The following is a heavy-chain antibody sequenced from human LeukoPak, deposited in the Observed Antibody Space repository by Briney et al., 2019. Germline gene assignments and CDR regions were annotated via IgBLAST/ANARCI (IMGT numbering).Heavy chain of an antibody. CDR3: ARDVHSSSGGFDY. J-gene: IGHJ4*02. CDR1: GGSISSYY. D-gene: IGHD6-6*01. Sequence: SETLSLTCTVSGGSISSYYWSWLRHPAGKGLEWIGRNYNSGSTNYNPSLKSRVTMSVDTSKNQFSLKLSSVTAADTAVYYCARDVHSSSGGFDYWGQGTLVTVSS. V-gene: IGHV4-4*07. CDR2: NYNSGST.